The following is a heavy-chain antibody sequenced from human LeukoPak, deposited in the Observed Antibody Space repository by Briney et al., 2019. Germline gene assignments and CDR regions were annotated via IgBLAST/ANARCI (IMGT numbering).Heavy chain of an antibody. J-gene: IGHJ5*02. CDR2: ISGSDGST. CDR3: AKDYDDYGDYSWFDP. CDR1: GFTFSSYA. V-gene: IGHV3-23*01. D-gene: IGHD4-17*01. Sequence: PGGSLRLSCAASGFTFSSYAMSWVRQAPGKGLEWVSAISGSDGSTYYADSVKGRFTISRDNSKNTLYLQMNSLRAEDTAVYYCAKDYDDYGDYSWFDPWGQGTLVTVSS.